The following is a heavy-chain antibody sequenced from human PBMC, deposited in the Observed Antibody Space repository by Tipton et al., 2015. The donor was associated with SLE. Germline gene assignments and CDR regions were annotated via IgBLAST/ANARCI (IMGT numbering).Heavy chain of an antibody. J-gene: IGHJ3*02. V-gene: IGHV4-4*07. CDR2: VYTRGST. Sequence: TLSLTCTVSGGSISSYYWSWSRQPAGKGLEWLGRVYTRGSTNYNPSLKRRVTMSVDTSKNQISLNLSSVTAADTAGYYCARGSVYDSSGYSSPSAFDIWGQGTMVTVSS. D-gene: IGHD3-22*01. CDR1: GGSISSYY. CDR3: ARGSVYDSSGYSSPSAFDI.